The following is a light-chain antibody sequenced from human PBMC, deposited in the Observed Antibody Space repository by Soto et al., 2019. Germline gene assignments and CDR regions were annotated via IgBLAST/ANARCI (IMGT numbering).Light chain of an antibody. CDR3: QQYYSTLIT. Sequence: DIVMTQSPDSLAVSLGERATINCKSSQSVLYSSNNKNYLAWYQQKPGQPPKLLIYWASTRESGVPDRFSGSGSRTDFTLTISSLQAEDVAVYYCQQYYSTLITFGQGTRLEIK. CDR2: WAS. J-gene: IGKJ5*01. CDR1: QSVLYSSNNKNY. V-gene: IGKV4-1*01.